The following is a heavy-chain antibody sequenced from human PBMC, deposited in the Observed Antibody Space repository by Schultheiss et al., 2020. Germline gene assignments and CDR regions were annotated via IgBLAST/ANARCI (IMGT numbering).Heavy chain of an antibody. CDR3: ARRLEVWYCSSTSCEYYYYYMDV. J-gene: IGHJ6*03. Sequence: SETLSLTCTVSGGSISSSSYYWGWIRQPPGKGLEWIGSIYYSGSTYYNPSLKSRVTISVDTSKNQFSLKLSSVTAADTAVYYCARRLEVWYCSSTSCEYYYYYMDVWGKGTTVTVSS. CDR1: GGSISSSSYY. V-gene: IGHV4-39*07. CDR2: IYYSGST. D-gene: IGHD2-2*01.